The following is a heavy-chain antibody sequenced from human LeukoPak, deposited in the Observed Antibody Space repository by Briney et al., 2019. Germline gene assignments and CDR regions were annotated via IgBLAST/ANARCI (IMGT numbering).Heavy chain of an antibody. J-gene: IGHJ6*03. CDR1: GFTFSSYS. Sequence: GGSLRLSCAASGFTFSSYSMNWVRQAPGKGLEWASSISSSSSYIYYADSVKGRFTISRDNAKNSLYLQMNSLRAEDTAVYYCARGVTIFGVVITPTYYMDVWGKGTTVTVSS. CDR2: ISSSSSYI. V-gene: IGHV3-21*01. CDR3: ARGVTIFGVVITPTYYMDV. D-gene: IGHD3-3*01.